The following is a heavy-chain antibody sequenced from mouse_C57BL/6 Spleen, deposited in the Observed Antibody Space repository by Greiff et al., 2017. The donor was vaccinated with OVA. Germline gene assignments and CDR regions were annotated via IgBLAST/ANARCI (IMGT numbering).Heavy chain of an antibody. CDR3: ARHYYYGSSRARRGYFDV. D-gene: IGHD1-1*01. Sequence: VQLQQSDAELVKPGASVKISCKVSGYTFTDHTIHWMKQRPEQGLEWIGYIYPRDGSTKYNEKFKGKATLTADKSSSTAYMQLNSLTSEDSAVYCCARHYYYGSSRARRGYFDVWGTGTTVTVSS. CDR2: IYPRDGST. J-gene: IGHJ1*03. V-gene: IGHV1-78*01. CDR1: GYTFTDHT.